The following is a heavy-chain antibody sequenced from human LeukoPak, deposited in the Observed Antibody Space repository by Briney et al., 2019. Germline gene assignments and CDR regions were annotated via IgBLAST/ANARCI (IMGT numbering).Heavy chain of an antibody. J-gene: IGHJ3*02. CDR2: ISYSGST. D-gene: IGHD2-2*01. CDR3: ALGNCPTTSCYPGVAFDI. CDR1: GDSISSYY. V-gene: IGHV4-59*08. Sequence: SETLSLTCTVSGDSISSYYWSWIRQPPGKGLEWVGYISYSGSTNYNPSLKSRLTISVDTSKKQFSLRLSSVTAADTAVYYYALGNCPTTSCYPGVAFDIWGQGTMVTVSS.